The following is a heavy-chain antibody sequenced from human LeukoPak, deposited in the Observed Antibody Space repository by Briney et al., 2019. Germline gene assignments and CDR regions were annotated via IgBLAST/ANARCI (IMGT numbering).Heavy chain of an antibody. CDR3: ARTVYNSGWFHFDH. CDR2: ISGGAAGT. Sequence: PGGSLRLSRAASGFTVITNDMTWVRQAPGKGLEWVSAISGGAAGTYYADSVKGRFTISTDISKSTLYVQINSLRAEDTAVYYCARTVYNSGWFHFDHWGQGTLVTVSS. V-gene: IGHV3-23*01. J-gene: IGHJ4*02. D-gene: IGHD6-19*01. CDR1: GFTVITND.